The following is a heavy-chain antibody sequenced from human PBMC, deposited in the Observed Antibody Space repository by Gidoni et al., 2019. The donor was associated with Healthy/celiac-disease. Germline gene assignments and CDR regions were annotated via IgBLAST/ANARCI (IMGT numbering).Heavy chain of an antibody. CDR3: AKLIAVAGIEADY. V-gene: IGHV3-23*01. D-gene: IGHD6-19*01. J-gene: IGHJ4*02. CDR1: GFTFSGYA. CDR2: ISGSGGST. Sequence: EVQLLESGGGLVQPGGSLRLSCAASGFTFSGYAMSWVRQAPGKGLEWVSAISGSGGSTYYADSVKGRFTISRDNSKNTLYLQMNSLRAEDTAVYYCAKLIAVAGIEADYWGQGTLVTVSS.